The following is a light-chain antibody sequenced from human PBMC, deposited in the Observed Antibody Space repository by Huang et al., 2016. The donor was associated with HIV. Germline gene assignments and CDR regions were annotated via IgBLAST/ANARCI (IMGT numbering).Light chain of an antibody. CDR2: TAS. Sequence: AIQMTQSPASLSASVGDRVTITWRASQDIGNDLGWYQQRLGKAPKLLVSTASHLQRGVPSRFTGSGSGTHFTLTISGLQPEDFATYYCLQDYTYPWT. V-gene: IGKV1-6*01. CDR1: QDIGND. J-gene: IGKJ1*01. CDR3: LQDYTYPWT.